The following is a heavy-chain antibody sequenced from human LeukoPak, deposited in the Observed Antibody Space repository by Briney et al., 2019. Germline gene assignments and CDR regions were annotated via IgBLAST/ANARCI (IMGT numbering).Heavy chain of an antibody. D-gene: IGHD3-22*01. CDR1: GGSFSSYY. V-gene: IGHV4-4*07. Sequence: PSETLSLTCAVYGGSFSSYYWSWIRQPAGKGLEWIGRIYTSGSTNYNPSLKSRVTMSVDTSKNQFSLKLSSVTAADTAVYYCARDGYDSSGYFPEATNWGQGTLVTVSS. J-gene: IGHJ4*02. CDR2: IYTSGST. CDR3: ARDGYDSSGYFPEATN.